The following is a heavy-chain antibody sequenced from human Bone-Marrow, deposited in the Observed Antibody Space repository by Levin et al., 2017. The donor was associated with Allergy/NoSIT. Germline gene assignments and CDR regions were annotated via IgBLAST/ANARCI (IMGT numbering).Heavy chain of an antibody. CDR1: GFTFNTCS. J-gene: IGHJ4*02. CDR3: ARDAPTGALWFGSYYMGPFDH. D-gene: IGHD3-10*01. CDR2: ISSSSGTT. Sequence: GALRLSCSASGFTFNTCSMNWVRQAPGKGLEWVSFISSSSGTTYYADSVKGRFTISRDNVKNSLYLQMDSLTFADTAIYYCARDAPTGALWFGSYYMGPFDHWGQGALVTVSS. V-gene: IGHV3-48*01.